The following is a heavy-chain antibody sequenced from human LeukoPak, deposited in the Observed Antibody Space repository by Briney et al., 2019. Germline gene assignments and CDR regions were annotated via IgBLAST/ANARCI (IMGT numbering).Heavy chain of an antibody. V-gene: IGHV3-7*01. CDR2: IKQDGSEK. J-gene: IGHJ3*02. CDR3: AGDVGLDAFDI. CDR1: GFTFSSYS. Sequence: HPGGSLRLSCAASGFTFSSYSMNWVRQAPGKGLEWVANIKQDGSEKYYVDSVKGRFTISRDNAKNSLYLQMNSLRAEDTAVYYCAGDVGLDAFDIWGQGTMVTVSS.